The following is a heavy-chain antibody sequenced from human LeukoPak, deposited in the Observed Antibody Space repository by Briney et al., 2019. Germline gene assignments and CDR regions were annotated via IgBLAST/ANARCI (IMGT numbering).Heavy chain of an antibody. D-gene: IGHD6-19*01. V-gene: IGHV4-39*02. CDR3: ARDVTSWVEVAGRGYNWFDP. CDR1: GGSISSSSYY. Sequence: SETLSLTCTVSGGSISSSSYYWGWIRQPPGKGLEWIGSFYYSGSTYSNPSLKSRLTISVDTSKNQFSLKLSSVTAADTAVYYCARDVTSWVEVAGRGYNWFDPWGQGTLVTVSS. CDR2: FYYSGST. J-gene: IGHJ5*02.